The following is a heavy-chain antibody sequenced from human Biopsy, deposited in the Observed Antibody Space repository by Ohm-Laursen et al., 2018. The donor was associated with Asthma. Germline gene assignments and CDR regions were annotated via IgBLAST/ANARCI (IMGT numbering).Heavy chain of an antibody. J-gene: IGHJ6*02. CDR2: ISWNSGTI. CDR3: ARDMGAGPNQPPSGSGSSHLYGMDV. D-gene: IGHD3-10*01. CDR1: GFTFDDYA. Sequence: FPRLSCAASGFTFDDYAMHWVRQAPGKGLEWVSGISWNSGTIGYADSVKGRFTISRDNAKNSLYLQMNSLGPEDTAVYYCARDMGAGPNQPPSGSGSSHLYGMDVWGQGTTVTVSS. V-gene: IGHV3-9*01.